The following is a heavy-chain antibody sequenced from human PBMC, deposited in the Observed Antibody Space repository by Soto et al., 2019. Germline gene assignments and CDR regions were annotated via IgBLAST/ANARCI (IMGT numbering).Heavy chain of an antibody. V-gene: IGHV3-30-3*01. CDR3: ARGSDGATAWFLG. J-gene: IGHJ4*02. Sequence: QVQLVESGGGVVQPGRSLRLSCAASGFTFSSYAMHWVRQAPGKGLEWVAVISYDGSNKYYADSVKGRFTISRDNSKNTLYLQMNSLRAEDTAVYYCARGSDGATAWFLGWGQGTLVTVSS. CDR1: GFTFSSYA. D-gene: IGHD5-12*01. CDR2: ISYDGSNK.